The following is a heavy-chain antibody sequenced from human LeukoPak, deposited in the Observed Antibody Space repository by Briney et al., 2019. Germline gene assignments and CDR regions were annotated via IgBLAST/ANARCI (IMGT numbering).Heavy chain of an antibody. CDR3: ARALRWLSYDDSSVFDY. CDR1: GFTFSHYS. D-gene: IGHD3-22*01. J-gene: IGHJ4*02. CDR2: ITSSSSHI. V-gene: IGHV3-21*01. Sequence: PGGSLRLSCAASGFTFSHYSIDWVRQAPGKGLERVASITSSSSHIYYADSVKGRFTISRDNAKNSLYLQMNSLRAEDTAVYYCARALRWLSYDDSSVFDYWGQGNLVTVSS.